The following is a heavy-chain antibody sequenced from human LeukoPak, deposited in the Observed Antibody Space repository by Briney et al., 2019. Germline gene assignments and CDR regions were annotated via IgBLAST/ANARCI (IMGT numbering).Heavy chain of an antibody. CDR3: ARGPPVSYGMDV. CDR1: GGSFSGYY. CDR2: INHSGCT. J-gene: IGHJ6*02. Sequence: SETLSLTCAVYGGSFSGYYWSWIRQPPGKGLEWIGEINHSGCTNYNPSLKSRVTISVDTSKNQFSLKLSSVTAADTAVYYCARGPPVSYGMDVWGQGNTVTVSS. V-gene: IGHV4-34*01.